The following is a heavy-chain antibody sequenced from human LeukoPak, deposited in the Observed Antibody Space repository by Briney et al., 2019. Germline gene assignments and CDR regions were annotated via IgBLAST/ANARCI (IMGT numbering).Heavy chain of an antibody. Sequence: GGSLRLSCAASGFTASSNYMSWVRQAPGKGLEWVSVIYSSGMTYYADSVKGRFTISRDNSKNTLYLHMNSLRAEDTAVYYCARDLYGVSHDYWGQGTLVTVSS. CDR2: IYSSGMT. CDR1: GFTASSNY. CDR3: ARDLYGVSHDY. J-gene: IGHJ4*02. D-gene: IGHD4-17*01. V-gene: IGHV3-53*01.